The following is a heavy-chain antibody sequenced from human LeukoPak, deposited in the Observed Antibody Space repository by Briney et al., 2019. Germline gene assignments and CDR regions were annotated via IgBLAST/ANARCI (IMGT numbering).Heavy chain of an antibody. V-gene: IGHV1-46*01. Sequence: AAVKVSCKASGYTFTSYYMHWVRQAPGQGLEWMGIINPSGGSTSYAQKFQGRVTMTRDTSTSTVYMELSSLRSEDTAVYYCARERFWSGYAKNYYYYGMDVWGQGTTVTVSS. D-gene: IGHD3-3*01. CDR1: GYTFTSYY. J-gene: IGHJ6*02. CDR3: ARERFWSGYAKNYYYYGMDV. CDR2: INPSGGST.